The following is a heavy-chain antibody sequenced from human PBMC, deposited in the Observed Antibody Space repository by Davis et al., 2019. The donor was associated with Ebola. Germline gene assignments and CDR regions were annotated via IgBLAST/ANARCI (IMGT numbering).Heavy chain of an antibody. V-gene: IGHV3-21*01. Sequence: PGGSLRLSCAASGFSFTFYTMHWVRQAPGKGLEWVSSISGSSAYIYYADSVKGRFTISRDNAKNSLYLQMNSLRAEDTAVYYCATKYSGEHYDSSGTWGQGTLVTVSS. D-gene: IGHD3-22*01. CDR3: ATKYSGEHYDSSGT. CDR2: ISGSSAYI. J-gene: IGHJ5*02. CDR1: GFSFTFYT.